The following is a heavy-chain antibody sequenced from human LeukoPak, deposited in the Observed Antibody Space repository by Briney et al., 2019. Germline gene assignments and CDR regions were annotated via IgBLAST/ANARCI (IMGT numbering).Heavy chain of an antibody. Sequence: GGSLRLSCAASGFTFSSYSINWVRQAPGKGLEWVSSISSSSTYISYTDSLKGRFTISRDNAKNSLYLQMNSLRAEDTAVYYCARSQYYYDSSGYYYFDYWGQGTLVTVSS. CDR2: ISSSSTYI. V-gene: IGHV3-21*04. CDR3: ARSQYYYDSSGYYYFDY. D-gene: IGHD3-22*01. J-gene: IGHJ4*02. CDR1: GFTFSSYS.